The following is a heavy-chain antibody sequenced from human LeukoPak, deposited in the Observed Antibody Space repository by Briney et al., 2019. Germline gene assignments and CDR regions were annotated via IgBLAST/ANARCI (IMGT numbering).Heavy chain of an antibody. J-gene: IGHJ4*01. D-gene: IGHD2-8*01. CDR3: ARPRGCNSGRCNNFDY. CDR1: GFNFGGFS. V-gene: IGHV3-7*01. Sequence: GGSLRLSCAASGFNFGGFSMSWVRQAPGKGPERVTHMNEYGGDIFYVDSVKDRFTISRDNAKNSLYLQMNSLRVEDTAVYFCARPRGCNSGRCNNFDYWGQGTLVTVSS. CDR2: MNEYGGDI.